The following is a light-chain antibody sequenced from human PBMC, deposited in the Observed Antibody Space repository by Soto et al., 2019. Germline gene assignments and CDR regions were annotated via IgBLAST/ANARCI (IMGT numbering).Light chain of an antibody. J-gene: IGLJ3*02. CDR1: SSDIGAYKY. V-gene: IGLV2-14*03. CDR3: TSYTNTITLV. Sequence: QSALSQPASVSGSPGQSISISYTGTSSDIGAYKYVSWYQQHPGKAPKLIIYEVSDRPSGVSNRFSGSKSGNTASLTISGLRAEDEAHYYCTSYTNTITLVFGGGTKLTVL. CDR2: EVS.